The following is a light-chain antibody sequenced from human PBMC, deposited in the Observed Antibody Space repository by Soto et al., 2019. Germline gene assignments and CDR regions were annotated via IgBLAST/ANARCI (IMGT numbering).Light chain of an antibody. CDR1: SSDVGGYNY. CDR3: SSYTSISTLV. CDR2: DVS. V-gene: IGLV2-14*01. Sequence: QSVLTQPASVSGSPGQSITISCTGTSSDVGGYNYVSWYQQHPGKAPKLMIYDVSNRPSGVSNRFSGSKSGNTASLTISGLQAEDEADYSCSSYTSISTLVFGTGTKVTVL. J-gene: IGLJ1*01.